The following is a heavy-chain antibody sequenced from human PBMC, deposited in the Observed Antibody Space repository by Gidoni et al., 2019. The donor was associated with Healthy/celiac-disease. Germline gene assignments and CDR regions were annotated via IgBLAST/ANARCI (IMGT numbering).Heavy chain of an antibody. D-gene: IGHD6-19*01. J-gene: IGHJ5*02. Sequence: QVQLVESGGGLVKPGGSLRLSCAASGFTFSDYYMSWIRQAPGKGLEWVSYISSSGSTIYYADSVKGRFTISGDNARNSLYRQVNSLRAEDTAVYYCASPLYSGGWYGGNWFDPWGQGTLVTVSS. CDR1: GFTFSDYY. V-gene: IGHV3-11*01. CDR3: ASPLYSGGWYGGNWFDP. CDR2: ISSSGSTI.